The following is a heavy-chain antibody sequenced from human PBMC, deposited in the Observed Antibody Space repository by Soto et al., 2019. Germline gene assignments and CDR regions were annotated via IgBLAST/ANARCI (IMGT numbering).Heavy chain of an antibody. D-gene: IGHD3-3*01. V-gene: IGHV3-48*01. CDR1: GFTFSSYS. Sequence: GGSLRLSCAASGFTFSSYSMNWVRQAPGKGLEWVSYISSSSSTIYYADSVKGRFTISRDNAKNSLYLQMNSLRAEDTAVYYCARDYDFWSGYPSIDYWGQGTLVTVSS. CDR3: ARDYDFWSGYPSIDY. J-gene: IGHJ4*02. CDR2: ISSSSSTI.